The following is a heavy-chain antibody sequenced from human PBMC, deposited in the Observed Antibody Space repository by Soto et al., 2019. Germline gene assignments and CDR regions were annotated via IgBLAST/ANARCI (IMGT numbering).Heavy chain of an antibody. D-gene: IGHD1-26*01. CDR2: ISYDGSNK. CDR1: GFTFSSYG. Sequence: HPGGSLRLSCAASGFTFSSYGMHWVRQAPGKGLEWVAVISYDGSNKYYADSVKGRFTISRDNSKNTLYLQMNSLRAEDTAVYYCARGGSYINYYYGMDVWGQGTTVTVSS. V-gene: IGHV3-30*03. CDR3: ARGGSYINYYYGMDV. J-gene: IGHJ6*02.